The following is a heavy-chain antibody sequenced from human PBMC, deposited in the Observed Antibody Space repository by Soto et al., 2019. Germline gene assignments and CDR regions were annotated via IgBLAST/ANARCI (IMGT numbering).Heavy chain of an antibody. J-gene: IGHJ4*02. Sequence: ASVKVSCKVSGYNLTELSMHWVRQASGKGLEWMGGFDPEDGETIYAQKFQGRVTMNEDTSTDTAYMELSSLRSEDTAVYYCATEGSTYYYGSGSYYRDYWGQGTLVTVSS. CDR3: ATEGSTYYYGSGSYYRDY. V-gene: IGHV1-24*01. CDR1: GYNLTELS. D-gene: IGHD3-10*01. CDR2: FDPEDGET.